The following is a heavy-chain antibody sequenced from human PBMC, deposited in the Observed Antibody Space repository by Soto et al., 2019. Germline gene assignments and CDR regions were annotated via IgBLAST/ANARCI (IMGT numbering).Heavy chain of an antibody. CDR2: INHSGST. CDR3: ARNPSGSSTR. CDR1: GGSFSGYY. V-gene: IGHV4-34*01. J-gene: IGHJ4*02. Sequence: PSETLSLTCAVYGGSFSGYYWSWIRQPPGKGLEWIGEINHSGSTNYNPSLKSRVTISVDTSKNQFSLKLSSVTAADTAVYYCARNPSGSSTRWGQGTLVTVSS. D-gene: IGHD1-26*01.